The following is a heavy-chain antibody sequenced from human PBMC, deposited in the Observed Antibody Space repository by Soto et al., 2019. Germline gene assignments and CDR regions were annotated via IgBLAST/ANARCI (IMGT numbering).Heavy chain of an antibody. Sequence: SETLSLTCAVYGGSFSGYYWSWIRQPPGKGLEWIGEINHNGSTNYNPSLKSRVTISVDTSKNQLSLKLSSVTAADSAVYYCAGVQNYDFWSGYDYWGQGTLVTVSS. CDR2: INHNGST. J-gene: IGHJ4*02. CDR3: AGVQNYDFWSGYDY. D-gene: IGHD3-3*01. CDR1: GGSFSGYY. V-gene: IGHV4-34*01.